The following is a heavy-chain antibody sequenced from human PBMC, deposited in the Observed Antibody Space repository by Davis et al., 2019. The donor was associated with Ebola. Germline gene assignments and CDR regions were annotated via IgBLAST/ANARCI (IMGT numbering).Heavy chain of an antibody. J-gene: IGHJ3*02. CDR3: ATTVVKNAFDI. CDR2: ISYDGSNK. V-gene: IGHV3-30-3*01. D-gene: IGHD4-23*01. Sequence: GESLKISCAASGFTFSSYAMHWVRQAPGKGLEWVAVISYDGSNKYYADSVKGRFTISRDNSKNTLYLQMNSLRAEDTAVYYCATTVVKNAFDIWGQGTMVTVSS. CDR1: GFTFSSYA.